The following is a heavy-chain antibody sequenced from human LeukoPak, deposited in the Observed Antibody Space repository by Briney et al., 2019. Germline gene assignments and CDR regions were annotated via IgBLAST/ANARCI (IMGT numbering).Heavy chain of an antibody. CDR1: GGSISSNNYY. D-gene: IGHD2-15*01. CDR3: ARDRRELGYCSGGSCSYYYYGMDV. Sequence: SETLSLTCTVSGGSISSNNYYWGWIRQPPGKGLEWIGSIYYSGRTYYNPSLKSRVTISVDTSKNQFSLKLSSVTAADTAVYYCARDRRELGYCSGGSCSYYYYGMDVWGQGTTVTVSS. V-gene: IGHV4-39*02. J-gene: IGHJ6*02. CDR2: IYYSGRT.